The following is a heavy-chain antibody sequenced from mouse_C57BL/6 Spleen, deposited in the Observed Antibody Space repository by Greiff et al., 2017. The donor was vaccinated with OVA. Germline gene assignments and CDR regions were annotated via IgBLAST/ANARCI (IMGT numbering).Heavy chain of an antibody. V-gene: IGHV7-3*01. CDR2: IRNKANGYTT. CDR1: GFTFTDYY. D-gene: IGHD3-2*01. CDR3: ARSRDSEFAY. Sequence: EVQRVESGGGLVQPGGSLSLSCAASGFTFTDYYMSWVRQPPGKALEWLGFIRNKANGYTTGYSASVKGRFTISIDNSQSILYLQMNALRAEDSATYYCARSRDSEFAYWGQGTLVTVSA. J-gene: IGHJ3*01.